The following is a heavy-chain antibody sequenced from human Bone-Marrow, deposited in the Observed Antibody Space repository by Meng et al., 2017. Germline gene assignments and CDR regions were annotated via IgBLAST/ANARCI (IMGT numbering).Heavy chain of an antibody. Sequence: GQLVQSGAEVKKPGASVKVSCKASGYTFTGYYMHWVRQAPGQGLEWMGRINPNSGGTNYAQKFQGRVTMTRDTSISTAYMELSRLRSDDTAVYYCARDPDVDTARGDYWGRGTLVTVSS. CDR2: INPNSGGT. V-gene: IGHV1-2*06. CDR3: ARDPDVDTARGDY. J-gene: IGHJ4*02. CDR1: GYTFTGYY. D-gene: IGHD5-18*01.